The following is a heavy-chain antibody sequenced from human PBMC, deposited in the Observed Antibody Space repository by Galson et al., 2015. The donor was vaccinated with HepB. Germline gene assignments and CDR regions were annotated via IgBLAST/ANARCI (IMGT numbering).Heavy chain of an antibody. J-gene: IGHJ4*02. CDR1: GDSISSNNW. CDR2: VYHSGNT. D-gene: IGHD1-14*01. Sequence: ETLSLTCAVSGDSISSNNWWSWIRQPPGKGLEWIGQVYHSGNTIYNPSLQSRITISMDKSKNEFFLNLNSVTAADTAVYYCAREPVPLDGIFFDYWGQGTLVTVSS. CDR3: AREPVPLDGIFFDY. V-gene: IGHV4/OR15-8*02.